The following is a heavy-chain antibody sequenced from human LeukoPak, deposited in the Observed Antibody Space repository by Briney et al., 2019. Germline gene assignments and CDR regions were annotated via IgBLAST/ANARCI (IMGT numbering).Heavy chain of an antibody. CDR1: GYTFTSYY. J-gene: IGHJ4*02. D-gene: IGHD3-22*01. V-gene: IGHV1-46*01. CDR2: INPSGGST. CDR3: ARDDYNYDSGGYTYYFDY. Sequence: GASVKVSCKASGYTFTSYYMHWVREAPGQGLEWMGIINPSGGSTSYAQKFQGRVTMTRDTSTSTVYMELSSLRSEDTAVYYCARDDYNYDSGGYTYYFDYWREGTLVTDSP.